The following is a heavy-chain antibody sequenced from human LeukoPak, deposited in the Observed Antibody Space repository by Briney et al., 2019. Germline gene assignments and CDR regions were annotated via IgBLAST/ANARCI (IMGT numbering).Heavy chain of an antibody. CDR2: IIPIFGTA. D-gene: IGHD2-2*01. J-gene: IGHJ4*02. CDR1: GYTFTDYY. CDR3: VRDRTKYCSSTSCPLDY. V-gene: IGHV1-69*06. Sequence: GASVKVSCKASGYTFTDYYLHWVRQAPGQGLQWMGGIIPIFGTANYAQKFQGRVTITADKSTSTAYMELSSLRSEDTAVYYCVRDRTKYCSSTSCPLDYWGQGTLVTVSS.